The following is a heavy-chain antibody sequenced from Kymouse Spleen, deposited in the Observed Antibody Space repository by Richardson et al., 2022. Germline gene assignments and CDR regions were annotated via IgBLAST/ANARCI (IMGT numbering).Heavy chain of an antibody. CDR2: IYYSGST. D-gene: IGHD3-10*01. CDR1: GGSISSSSYY. V-gene: IGHV4-39*01. Sequence: QLQLQESGPGLVKPSETLSLTCTVSGGSISSSSYYWGWIRQPPGKGLEWIGSIYYSGSTYYNPSLKSRVTISVDTSKNQFSLKLSSVTAADTAVYYCARRGITMVRGVNYYYYGMDVWGQGTTVTVSS. CDR3: ARRGITMVRGVNYYYYGMDV. J-gene: IGHJ6*02.